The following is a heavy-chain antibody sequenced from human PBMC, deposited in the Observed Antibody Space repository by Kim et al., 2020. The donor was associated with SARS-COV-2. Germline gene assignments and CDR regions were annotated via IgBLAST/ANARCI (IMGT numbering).Heavy chain of an antibody. CDR3: ARESGWYTGY. V-gene: IGHV3-21*01. CDR2: ISSSSSYI. CDR1: GFTFSSYS. D-gene: IGHD6-13*01. Sequence: GGSLRLACAASGFTFSSYSMNWVRQAPGKGLEWVSSISSSSSYIYYADSVKGRFTISRDNAKNSLYLQMNSLRAEDTAVYYCARESGWYTGYWGQGTLVTVSS. J-gene: IGHJ4*02.